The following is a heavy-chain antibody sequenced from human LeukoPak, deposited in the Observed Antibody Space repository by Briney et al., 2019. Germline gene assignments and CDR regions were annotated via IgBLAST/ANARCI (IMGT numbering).Heavy chain of an antibody. Sequence: QPGGSLRLSCAASGFTFSGSWMSWVRQAPGKGLEWVANIKQDGSEKYYVDSVKGRFTISRDNAKNSLYLQMNSLRAEDTAVYYCARDRYSYGDYWGQGTLVTVSS. CDR1: GFTFSGSW. CDR2: IKQDGSEK. V-gene: IGHV3-7*01. D-gene: IGHD5-18*01. CDR3: ARDRYSYGDY. J-gene: IGHJ4*02.